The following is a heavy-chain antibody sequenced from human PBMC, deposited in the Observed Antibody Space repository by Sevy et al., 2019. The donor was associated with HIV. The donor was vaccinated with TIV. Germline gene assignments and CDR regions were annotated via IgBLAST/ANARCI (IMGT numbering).Heavy chain of an antibody. CDR2: IVVGSGNT. J-gene: IGHJ3*02. CDR3: AADPDYGGNPGAFDI. CDR1: GFTFTSSA. D-gene: IGHD4-17*01. Sequence: ASVKVSCKASGFTFTSSAVQWVRQARGQRLEWIGWIVVGSGNTNYAQKFQERVTITRDMSTSTAYMELSSLRSEDTTVYYCAADPDYGGNPGAFDIWVQGTMVTVSS. V-gene: IGHV1-58*01.